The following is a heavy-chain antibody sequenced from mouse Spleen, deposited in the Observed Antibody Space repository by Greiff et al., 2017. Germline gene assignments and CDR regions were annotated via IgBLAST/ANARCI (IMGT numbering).Heavy chain of an antibody. V-gene: IGHV5-16*01. J-gene: IGHJ2*01. CDR2: INYDGSST. D-gene: IGHD4-1*01. CDR1: GFTFSDYY. CDR3: ARGVGPFDY. Sequence: EVMLVESEGGLVQPGSSMKLSCTASGFTFSDYYMAWVRQVPEKGLEWVANINYDGSSTYYLDSLKSRFIISRDNAKNILYLQMSSLKSEDTATYYCARGVGPFDYWGQGTTLTVSS.